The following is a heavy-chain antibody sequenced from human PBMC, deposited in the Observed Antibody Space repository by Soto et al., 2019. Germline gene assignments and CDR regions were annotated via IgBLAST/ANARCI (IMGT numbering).Heavy chain of an antibody. CDR2: ISYDGSNK. D-gene: IGHD1-1*01. Sequence: QVPLVESGGGVVQPGRSLRLSCAASGFTFSSYGMHWVRQAPGKGLEWVAVISYDGSNKYYADSVKGRFTIYRDNSKNALYLQMNSLRAEDTAVYYCANNGKVPHGEGGGYWGQGTLVTVSS. CDR3: ANNGKVPHGEGGGY. J-gene: IGHJ4*02. V-gene: IGHV3-30*18. CDR1: GFTFSSYG.